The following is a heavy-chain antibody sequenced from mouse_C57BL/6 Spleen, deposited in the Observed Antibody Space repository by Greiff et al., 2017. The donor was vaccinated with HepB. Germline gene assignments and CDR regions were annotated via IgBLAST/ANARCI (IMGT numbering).Heavy chain of an antibody. V-gene: IGHV1-69*01. CDR3: ARFYGNGAY. CDR1: GYTFTSYW. Sequence: QVQLQQPGAELVMPGASVKLSCKASGYTFTSYWMHWVKQRPGQGLEWIGEIDPSDSYTNYNQKFKGKSTLTVDKSSSTAYMQLSSLTSEDSAVYYCARFYGNGAYWGQGTLVTVSA. J-gene: IGHJ3*01. CDR2: IDPSDSYT. D-gene: IGHD2-1*01.